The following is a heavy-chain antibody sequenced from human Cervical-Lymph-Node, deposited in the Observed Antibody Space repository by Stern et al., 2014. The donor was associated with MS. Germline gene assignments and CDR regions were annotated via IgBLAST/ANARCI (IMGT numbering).Heavy chain of an antibody. CDR3: ARGTIVAKVLPLDY. D-gene: IGHD5-12*01. CDR2: VSDAGSKK. CDR1: GFTFSTYA. J-gene: IGHJ4*02. Sequence: DQLVESGGGVVQPGRSLRLSCAASGFTFSTYAMHWVRQAPGKGLEWAAVVSDAGSKKCCADSVKGRFTISRDNSKNTLYLQMNSLRAEDTAVYYCARGTIVAKVLPLDYWGQGTLVTVSS. V-gene: IGHV3-30-3*01.